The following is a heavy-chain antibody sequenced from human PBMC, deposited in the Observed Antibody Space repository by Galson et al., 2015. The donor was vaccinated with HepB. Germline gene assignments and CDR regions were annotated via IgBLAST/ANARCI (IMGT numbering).Heavy chain of an antibody. J-gene: IGHJ4*02. CDR1: GFTFNFYA. V-gene: IGHV3-23*01. CDR2: ISGGGSST. Sequence: SLRLSCAASGFTFNFYAMSWVRRAPGKGLEWVSGISGGGSSTYYADSVKGRFTISRDTSKNTLYLQMNGLRAEDTAVYYCAKDIERSSGWYFSNFDYWGQGTLVTVSS. D-gene: IGHD6-19*01. CDR3: AKDIERSSGWYFSNFDY.